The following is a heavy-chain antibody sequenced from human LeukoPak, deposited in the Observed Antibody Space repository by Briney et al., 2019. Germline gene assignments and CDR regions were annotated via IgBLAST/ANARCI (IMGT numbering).Heavy chain of an antibody. D-gene: IGHD5-12*01. CDR1: GFTFSNSA. J-gene: IGHJ4*02. CDR3: SVHPGYSSWTAHRGILDY. Sequence: ASVKVSCKASGFTFSNSAVQWVRQARGQRLEWIGWIVVDSGNTNYAQKFQGRVTITRDMSTSTAFMELSGLRPDDTAVYYCSVHPGYSSWTAHRGILDYWGQGVLVTVSS. V-gene: IGHV1-58*01. CDR2: IVVDSGNT.